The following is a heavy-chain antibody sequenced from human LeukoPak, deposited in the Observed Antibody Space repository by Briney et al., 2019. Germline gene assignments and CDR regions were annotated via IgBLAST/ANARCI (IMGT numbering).Heavy chain of an antibody. Sequence: PSDTLSLTCAVSGDSISNSNWWGWVRQPPGKGLEWIGYIYYSGSTNYNPSLKSRVTISVDTSKNQFSLKLSSVTAADTAVYYCARDIVVPAATGIEYYYYYGMDVWGQGTTVTVSS. V-gene: IGHV4-28*03. CDR3: ARDIVVPAATGIEYYYYYGMDV. CDR1: GDSISNSNW. D-gene: IGHD2-2*01. J-gene: IGHJ6*02. CDR2: IYYSGST.